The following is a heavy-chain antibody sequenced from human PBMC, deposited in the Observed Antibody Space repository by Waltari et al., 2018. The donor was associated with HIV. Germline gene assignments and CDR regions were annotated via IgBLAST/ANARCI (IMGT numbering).Heavy chain of an antibody. CDR2: MNPNTGDT. D-gene: IGHD1-26*01. CDR1: GYTFTSYN. J-gene: IGHJ4*02. CDR3: ARVRRPSGSYYLSY. Sequence: QVQLVQSGAEVKKPGASVKFSCKASGYTFTSYNIYWVRQAPGQGLEWMGWMNPNTGDTAYAQKFQGRVTMTRNTSMSTAYMELSSLRSEDTAVYYCARVRRPSGSYYLSYWGQGTLVTVSS. V-gene: IGHV1-8*01.